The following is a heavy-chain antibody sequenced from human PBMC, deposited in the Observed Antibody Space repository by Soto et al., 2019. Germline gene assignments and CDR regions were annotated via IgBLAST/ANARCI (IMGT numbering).Heavy chain of an antibody. V-gene: IGHV4-39*01. CDR2: IYYSGST. Sequence: QLQLQESGPGLVKPSETLSLTCTVSGGSISSSSYYWGWIRQPPGKGLEWIGSIYYSGSTYYNPSLKSRVTISVDTSKNQFSLKLSCVTAADTAVYYCARLGTGYSSGWPRFDYWGQGTLVTVSS. CDR3: ARLGTGYSSGWPRFDY. J-gene: IGHJ4*02. D-gene: IGHD6-19*01. CDR1: GGSISSSSYY.